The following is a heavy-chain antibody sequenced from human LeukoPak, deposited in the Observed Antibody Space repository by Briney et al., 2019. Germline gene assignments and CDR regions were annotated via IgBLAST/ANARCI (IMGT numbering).Heavy chain of an antibody. CDR2: IYYSGST. CDR1: GGSISSYY. Sequence: SETLSLTCTVSGGSISSYYWSWIRQPPGKGLEWIGYIYYSGSTNYNPSLKSRVTISVDTSKNQFSLKLSSVTAADTAVYYCARTLTIPVSGYCFDYWGQGTLVTVSS. V-gene: IGHV4-59*01. CDR3: ARTLTIPVSGYCFDY. J-gene: IGHJ4*02. D-gene: IGHD3-22*01.